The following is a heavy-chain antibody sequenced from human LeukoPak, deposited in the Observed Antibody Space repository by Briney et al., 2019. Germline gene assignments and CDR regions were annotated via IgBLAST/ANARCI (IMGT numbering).Heavy chain of an antibody. D-gene: IGHD3/OR15-3a*01. CDR1: GFAFHAYG. CDR3: ARDPMGDYFGTESDDGFDV. J-gene: IGHJ3*01. Sequence: QPGGSLRLSCAASGFAFHAYGVNWVRQAPGKGLEWLGCIRTKTYGETTAYAASVRGRFSISRDDSTHMAYLQMNSLKIEDTALYYCARDPMGDYFGTESDDGFDVWGQGTMVTVSS. CDR2: IRTKTYGETT. V-gene: IGHV3-49*04.